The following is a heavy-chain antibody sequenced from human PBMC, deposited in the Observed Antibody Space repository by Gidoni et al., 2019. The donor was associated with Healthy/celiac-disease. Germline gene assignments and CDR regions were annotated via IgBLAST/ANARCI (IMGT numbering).Heavy chain of an antibody. CDR3: ARDSLYGSGGFDP. CDR2: INAGNGNT. J-gene: IGHJ5*02. V-gene: IGHV1-3*01. CDR1: GYTFTSYA. D-gene: IGHD3-10*01. Sequence: QVQLVQSGAEVKKPGAPVKVSCKASGYTFTSYAMHWVRQAPGQRLEWMGWINAGNGNTKYSQKFQGRVTITRDTSASTAYMELSSLRSEDTAVYYCARDSLYGSGGFDPWGQGTLVTVSS.